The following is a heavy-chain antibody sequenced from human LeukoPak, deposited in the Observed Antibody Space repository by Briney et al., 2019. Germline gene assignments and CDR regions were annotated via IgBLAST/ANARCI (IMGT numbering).Heavy chain of an antibody. CDR3: ARVSVAYTVLDAFDI. CDR1: GFTFSSYS. D-gene: IGHD6-19*01. V-gene: IGHV3-21*01. Sequence: PGGSLRLSCAASGFTFSSYSMIWVRQAPGKGLEWVSSISSSSSYIYYADSVKGRFTISRDNAKNSLYPQMNSLRAEDTAVYYCARVSVAYTVLDAFDIWGQGTMVTVSS. CDR2: ISSSSSYI. J-gene: IGHJ3*02.